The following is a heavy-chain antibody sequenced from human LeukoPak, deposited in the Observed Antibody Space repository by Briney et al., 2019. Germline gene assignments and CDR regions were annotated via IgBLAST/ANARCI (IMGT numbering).Heavy chain of an antibody. Sequence: GASVKVSCKASGGTFSSYAISWVRQAPGQGLEWMGGIIPIFGTANYAQKFQGRVTITRNTSISTAYMELSSLRSEDTAVYYCARAGCSGGSCSFDYWGQGTLVTVSS. D-gene: IGHD2-15*01. J-gene: IGHJ4*02. V-gene: IGHV1-69*05. CDR2: IIPIFGTA. CDR1: GGTFSSYA. CDR3: ARAGCSGGSCSFDY.